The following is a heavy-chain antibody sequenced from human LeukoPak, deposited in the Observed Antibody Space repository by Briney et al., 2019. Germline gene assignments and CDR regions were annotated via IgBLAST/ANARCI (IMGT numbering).Heavy chain of an antibody. CDR2: IYTSGST. CDR3: AGDAGYSSSWGFDY. J-gene: IGHJ4*02. Sequence: SETLSLTCTVSGGSISSYYWSWIRQPAGKGLEWIGRIYTSGSTDYNPSLKSRVTMSVDTSKNQFSLKLSSVTAADTAVYYCAGDAGYSSSWGFDYWGQGTLVTVSS. D-gene: IGHD6-13*01. V-gene: IGHV4-4*07. CDR1: GGSISSYY.